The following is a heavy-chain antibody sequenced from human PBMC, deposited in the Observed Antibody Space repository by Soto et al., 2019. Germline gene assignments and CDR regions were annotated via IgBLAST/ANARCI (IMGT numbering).Heavy chain of an antibody. CDR3: AKGYCGSSSCSRGHFDS. Sequence: PGGSLRLSCAASGFTFSGYAMSWVRQAPGKGLEWVSSVTGNGAGTYYADSVKGRFTISRDNSRDTLYLQMNSLRAEDTAVYYCAKGYCGSSSCSRGHFDSWGQGTLVTVSS. J-gene: IGHJ4*02. D-gene: IGHD2-15*01. CDR1: GFTFSGYA. CDR2: VTGNGAGT. V-gene: IGHV3-23*01.